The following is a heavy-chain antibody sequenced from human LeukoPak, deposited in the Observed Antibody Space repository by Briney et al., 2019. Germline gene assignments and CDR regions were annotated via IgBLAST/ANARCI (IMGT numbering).Heavy chain of an antibody. J-gene: IGHJ4*02. V-gene: IGHV3-23*01. CDR1: GIILSNSA. D-gene: IGHD2-2*03. CDR2: MFGATT. Sequence: GGSLRLSCEASGIILSNSAMSWVRQAPGKGLEWVSAMFGATTYYADSVRGRFTLSRDNSKNTLYLQMNSLTAEDTAVYYCAMDSVSARLEKWGPGAPVTVSS. CDR3: AMDSVSARLEK.